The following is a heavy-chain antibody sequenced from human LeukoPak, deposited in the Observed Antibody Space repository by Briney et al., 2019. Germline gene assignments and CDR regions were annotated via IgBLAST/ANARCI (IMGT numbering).Heavy chain of an antibody. CDR3: ARDLGGYYNFDY. D-gene: IGHD3-3*01. J-gene: IGHJ4*02. CDR1: GGSISSHY. Sequence: SETLSLTCTVSGGSISSHYWAWIRQSPGKGLEWIGYIHYSGSTSYNPSLKNRVTISVDTSKNQFSLKLSSVTAAGTAVYYCARDLGGYYNFDYWGQGTLVTVSS. V-gene: IGHV4-59*11. CDR2: IHYSGST.